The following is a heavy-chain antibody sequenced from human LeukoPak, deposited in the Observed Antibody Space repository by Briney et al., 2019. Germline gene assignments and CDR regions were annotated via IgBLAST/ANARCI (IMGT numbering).Heavy chain of an antibody. D-gene: IGHD3-16*01. CDR3: ANWGRFDP. CDR1: GFTFSSYA. V-gene: IGHV3-30*04. Sequence: GGSLRLSCAASGFTFSSYAMHWVRQAPGKGLEGVAVISYDGSNKYYADSVKGRFTISRDNSKNTLYLQMNSLRADDTAVYYCANWGRFDPWGQGTLVTVSS. J-gene: IGHJ5*02. CDR2: ISYDGSNK.